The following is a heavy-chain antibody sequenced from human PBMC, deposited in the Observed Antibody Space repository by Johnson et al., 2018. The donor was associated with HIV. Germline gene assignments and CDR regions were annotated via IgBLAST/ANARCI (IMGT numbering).Heavy chain of an antibody. D-gene: IGHD1-20*01. CDR3: AKAEYNWNAFDI. J-gene: IGHJ3*02. CDR2: INSDGSST. Sequence: VQLVESGGGLVQPGGSLRLSCAASGFTFSSYWMHWVRQAPGKGLVWVSRINSDGSSTSYADSVKGRFTISRDNAKNSLYLQMNRLRAEDTALYYCAKAEYNWNAFDIWCEGTVVTVSS. CDR1: GFTFSSYW. V-gene: IGHV3-74*01.